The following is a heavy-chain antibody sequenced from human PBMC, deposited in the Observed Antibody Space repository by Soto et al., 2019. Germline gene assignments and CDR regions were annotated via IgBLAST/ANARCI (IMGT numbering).Heavy chain of an antibody. CDR3: ARFFPPRTTPILRFLEWLFPFDY. V-gene: IGHV1-18*01. CDR1: GYTFTSYG. CDR2: ISAYNGNT. J-gene: IGHJ4*02. Sequence: ASVKVSCKASGYTFTSYGISWVRQAPGQGLEWMGWISAYNGNTNYAQKLQGRVTMTTDTSTSTAYMELRSLRSDDTAVYYCARFFPPRTTPILRFLEWLFPFDYGGRETLVTVS. D-gene: IGHD3-3*01.